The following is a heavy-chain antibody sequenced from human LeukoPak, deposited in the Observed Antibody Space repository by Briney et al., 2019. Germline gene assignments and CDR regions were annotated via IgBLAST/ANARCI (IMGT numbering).Heavy chain of an antibody. CDR1: GFTFSSYI. Sequence: GGSLRLSCAASGFTFSSYIMNWVRQAPGKGLEWVSSISSSSSYIYYADSVKGRFTISRDNAKNSLYLQMNSLRAEDTAVYYCARDDAPLWFDPWGQGTLVTVSS. CDR3: ARDDAPLWFDP. CDR2: ISSSSSYI. J-gene: IGHJ5*02. V-gene: IGHV3-21*01.